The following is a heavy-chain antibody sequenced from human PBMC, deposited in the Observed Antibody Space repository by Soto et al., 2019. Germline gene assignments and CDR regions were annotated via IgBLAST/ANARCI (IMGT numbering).Heavy chain of an antibody. CDR3: ARSSFYDSSGYYYNGPLDY. CDR1: GYTFTNYF. D-gene: IGHD3-22*01. J-gene: IGHJ4*02. V-gene: IGHV1-46*01. Sequence: GASVKVSCKTSGYTFTNYFIHWVRQAPGQGLEWMGIINPSADSTNYAQKFRGRVTVTRDTSTSTVYMELRSLRSEDTAVYYCARSSFYDSSGYYYNGPLDYWGQGTLVTVSS. CDR2: INPSADST.